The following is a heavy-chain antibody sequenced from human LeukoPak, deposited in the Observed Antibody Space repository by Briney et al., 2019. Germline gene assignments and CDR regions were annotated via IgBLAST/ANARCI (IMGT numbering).Heavy chain of an antibody. J-gene: IGHJ4*02. CDR3: ARGPSTGDFDY. D-gene: IGHD7-27*01. V-gene: IGHV1-2*02. CDR1: GYTFTVYY. CDR2: INPNNGGT. Sequence: ASVKVSCKASGYTFTVYYIHWVRQAPGQGFEWMGWINPNNGGTNYAQKFQGRVSMTRDTSISTVYMELSGLRSDDTAVYYCARGPSTGDFDYWGQGTLVTVSS.